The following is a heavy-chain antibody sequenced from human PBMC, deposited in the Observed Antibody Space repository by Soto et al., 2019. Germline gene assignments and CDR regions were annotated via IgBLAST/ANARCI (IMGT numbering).Heavy chain of an antibody. D-gene: IGHD4-17*01. J-gene: IGHJ4*02. V-gene: IGHV4-59*01. CDR2: SYSSGST. Sequence: QVQLQESGAGLVKPSETLSLTCTVSGGSIDNYYWSWIRQPPGRGLEWIGFSYSSGSTNYNPSVKSRVTISAETSRNQVSLKLTSVTTADTAVYYCARGGTGGRTTVTTYAVWGQGTLLTVS. CDR3: ARGGTGGRTTVTTYAV. CDR1: GGSIDNYY.